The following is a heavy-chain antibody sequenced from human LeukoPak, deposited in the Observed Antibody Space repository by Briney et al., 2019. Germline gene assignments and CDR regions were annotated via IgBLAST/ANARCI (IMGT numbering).Heavy chain of an antibody. D-gene: IGHD4-11*01. CDR1: GFTFRSHG. CDR2: IWYDGSKK. CDR3: ARSNTVTSNYYYGMDV. J-gene: IGHJ6*02. V-gene: IGHV3-33*01. Sequence: GGSLRLSCAASGFTFRSHGTQWVRQAPGKGLEWVAVIWYDGSKKYYADSVKGRFTISRDNSKNTLDLQMSSLRAEDTAEYYCARSNTVTSNYYYGMDVWGQGTTVTVSS.